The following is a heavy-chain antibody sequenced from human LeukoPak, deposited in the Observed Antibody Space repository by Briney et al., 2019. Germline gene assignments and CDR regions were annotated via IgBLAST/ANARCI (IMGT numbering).Heavy chain of an antibody. D-gene: IGHD2-15*01. CDR1: GFTFSSYS. CDR2: ISSSSYI. V-gene: IGHV3-21*01. J-gene: IGHJ4*02. CDR3: ARAPDIVVVVAAPDY. Sequence: GGSLRLSCAASGFTFSSYSMNWVRQAPGKGLEWVSSISSSSYIYYADSVKGRFTISRDNAKNSPYLQMNSLRAEDTAVYYCARAPDIVVVVAAPDYWGQGTLVTVSS.